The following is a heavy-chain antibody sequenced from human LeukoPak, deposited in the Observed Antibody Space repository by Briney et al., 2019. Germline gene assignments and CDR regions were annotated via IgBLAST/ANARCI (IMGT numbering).Heavy chain of an antibody. D-gene: IGHD3-9*01. J-gene: IGHJ4*02. V-gene: IGHV1-2*02. CDR1: GYTFTGYY. CDR2: INPNSGGT. Sequence: ASVKVSCKASGYTFTGYYMHWVRQAPGQGLEWMGWINPNSGGTNYAQKFQGRVTMTRDPPISTVYMELSRLRSDDTAVYYCARGGTYYDNLTGYYSRSGFDYWGQGTRVSVSS. CDR3: ARGGTYYDNLTGYYSRSGFDY.